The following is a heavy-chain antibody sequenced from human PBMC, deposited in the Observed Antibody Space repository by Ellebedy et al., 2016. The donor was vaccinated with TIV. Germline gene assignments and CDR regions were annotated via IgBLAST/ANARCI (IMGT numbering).Heavy chain of an antibody. V-gene: IGHV4-39*07. Sequence: GSLRLSCTVSGDSVRSTSYYWGWIRQSPGRGLEWIGVIHSGGGIYYNPSLKGRVTMSIDPPKNRFSLKVTSVTAADTAVYYCARALNGGTFDYWGQGILVTVSS. CDR1: GDSVRSTSYY. J-gene: IGHJ4*02. D-gene: IGHD2-8*01. CDR3: ARALNGGTFDY. CDR2: IHSGGGI.